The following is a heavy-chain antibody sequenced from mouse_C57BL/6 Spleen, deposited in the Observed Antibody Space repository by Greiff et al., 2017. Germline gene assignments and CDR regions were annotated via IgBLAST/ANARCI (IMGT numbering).Heavy chain of an antibody. D-gene: IGHD3-2*02. Sequence: QVQLQQPGAELVMPGASVKLSCKASGYTFTSYWMPWVKQRPGQGLEWIGEIDPSDSYTNYNQKFKGKSTLTVDKSSSTAYMQLSSLTSEDSAVYYCARHFTQDYAMDYWGQGTSVTVSS. CDR1: GYTFTSYW. CDR2: IDPSDSYT. V-gene: IGHV1-69*01. CDR3: ARHFTQDYAMDY. J-gene: IGHJ4*01.